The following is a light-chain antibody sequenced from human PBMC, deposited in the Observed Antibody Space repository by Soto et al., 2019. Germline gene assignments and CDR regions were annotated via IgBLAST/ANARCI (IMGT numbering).Light chain of an antibody. J-gene: IGKJ1*01. V-gene: IGKV3-20*01. CDR1: RSVSDTL. CDR2: GTS. Sequence: EIVLTQSPGTLSLSPGERATLSCRADRSVSDTLLTWFQQKPGQAPRLLIFGTSNRAPGIPDRFSGSGSGTDFRLTISRLEPDDFAVYYCQHYGDSSWTFGQGTKGEIK. CDR3: QHYGDSSWT.